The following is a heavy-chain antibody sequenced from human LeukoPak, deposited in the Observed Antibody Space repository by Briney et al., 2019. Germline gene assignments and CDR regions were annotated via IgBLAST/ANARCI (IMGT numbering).Heavy chain of an antibody. CDR2: IRYDGSNT. CDR1: GFTFSSYG. D-gene: IGHD1-26*01. V-gene: IGHV3-30*02. Sequence: PGGSLRLSCAASGFTFSSYGMHWVRQAPGKGLEWVAFIRYDGSNTYYADSVKGRFTISRDNAKNSLYLQMNSLRAEDTAVYYCASGSYSRFDYWGQGTVVTVSS. J-gene: IGHJ4*02. CDR3: ASGSYSRFDY.